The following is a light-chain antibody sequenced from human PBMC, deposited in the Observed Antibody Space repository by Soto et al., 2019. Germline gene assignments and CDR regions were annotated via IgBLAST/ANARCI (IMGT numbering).Light chain of an antibody. V-gene: IGKV3-20*01. CDR1: QTVSNNY. CDR3: QQYSASPRT. CDR2: AAS. J-gene: IGKJ1*01. Sequence: PGTLSLSPGYSATLSCRARQTVSNNYLAWYQQKPGQAPRLLIYAASSRATGIPDRFSASGTGTDFTLTISRLEPEDFAVYYCQQYSASPRTFGQGTKVDIK.